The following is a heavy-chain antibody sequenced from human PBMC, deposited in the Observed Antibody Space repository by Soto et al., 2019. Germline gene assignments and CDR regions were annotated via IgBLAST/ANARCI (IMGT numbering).Heavy chain of an antibody. D-gene: IGHD3-3*02. Sequence: GQSLKISCQASGYTFSAFWITWMRQMPGKGLEWMATIDPRDSYSNYSLSFQGHVTISADKSIGSAYLHWSTLEASDTAIYYCARISTAFCSKTICQHYCGMDVWGQGCTVTVSS. CDR1: GYTFSAFW. CDR2: IDPRDSYS. CDR3: ARISTAFCSKTICQHYCGMDV. J-gene: IGHJ6*01. V-gene: IGHV5-10-1*01.